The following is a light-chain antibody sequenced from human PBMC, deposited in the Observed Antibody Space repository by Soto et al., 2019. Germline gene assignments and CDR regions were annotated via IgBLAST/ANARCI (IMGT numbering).Light chain of an antibody. Sequence: EIVLTQPPGTLSSSPGERATLSCMASQSVTTSSLGWYQQKPGQAPRLLMHSVSRRATGIPDRFGGSGSGTHFTLNISSLEPEDFAVYYCRQYGSSPWPFGQGTNVEIK. CDR2: SVS. J-gene: IGKJ1*01. CDR3: RQYGSSPWP. V-gene: IGKV3-20*01. CDR1: QSVTTSS.